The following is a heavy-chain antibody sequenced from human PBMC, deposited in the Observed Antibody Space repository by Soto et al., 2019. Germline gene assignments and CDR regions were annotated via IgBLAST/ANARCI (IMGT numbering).Heavy chain of an antibody. D-gene: IGHD6-13*01. CDR2: INHSGST. CDR1: GGSFSGYY. V-gene: IGHV4-34*01. Sequence: PSETLSLTCAVYGGSFSGYYWSWIRQPPGKGLEWIGEINHSGSTNYNPSLKSRVTISVDTSKNQFSLKLSSVTAADTAVYYCARIGAAAGMYYYYYGMDVWRQVTTVTVPS. CDR3: ARIGAAAGMYYYYYGMDV. J-gene: IGHJ6*02.